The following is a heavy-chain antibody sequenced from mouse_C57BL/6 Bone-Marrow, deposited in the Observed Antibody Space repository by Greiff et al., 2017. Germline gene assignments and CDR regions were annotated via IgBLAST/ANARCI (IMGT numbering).Heavy chain of an antibody. J-gene: IGHJ2*01. Sequence: QVQLKESGPELVKPGASVKISCKASGYTFTDYYINWVKQRPGQGLEWIGWIFPGSGSTYYNEKFKGKATLTVDKSSSTAYMLLSSLTSEDSAVYFCARDGQLRLPFDYWGQGTTLTVSS. V-gene: IGHV1-75*01. CDR2: IFPGSGST. CDR3: ARDGQLRLPFDY. CDR1: GYTFTDYY. D-gene: IGHD3-2*02.